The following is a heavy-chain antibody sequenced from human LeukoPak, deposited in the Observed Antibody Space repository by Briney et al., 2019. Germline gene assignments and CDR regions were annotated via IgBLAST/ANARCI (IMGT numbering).Heavy chain of an antibody. CDR1: GFTFSSYA. V-gene: IGHV3-23*01. CDR3: AKVSMATRGFDY. CDR2: ISGSGAST. Sequence: PGGSLRLSCAASGFTFSSYAMNWVRQAPGKGLEWVSTISGSGASTYYADSVKGRFTISRDNSKNTLYLQMNSLRAEDTAVYYCAKVSMATRGFDYWGQGTLVTVSS. D-gene: IGHD5-12*01. J-gene: IGHJ4*02.